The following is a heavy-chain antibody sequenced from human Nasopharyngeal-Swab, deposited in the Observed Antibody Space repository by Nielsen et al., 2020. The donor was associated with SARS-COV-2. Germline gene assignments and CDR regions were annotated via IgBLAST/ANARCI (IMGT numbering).Heavy chain of an antibody. CDR1: GYTFTDYY. D-gene: IGHD4/OR15-4a*01. CDR3: ARRLVLTATVLDH. Sequence: ASVKVSCKASGYTFTDYYIYWLRQAPGQGLEWMGWINPKSGNTDYAQKFQGRVTMTRDTSISTAYMDVSGLRSDDTAVYYCARRLVLTATVLDHWGQGTLVTVYS. CDR2: INPKSGNT. V-gene: IGHV1-2*02. J-gene: IGHJ4*02.